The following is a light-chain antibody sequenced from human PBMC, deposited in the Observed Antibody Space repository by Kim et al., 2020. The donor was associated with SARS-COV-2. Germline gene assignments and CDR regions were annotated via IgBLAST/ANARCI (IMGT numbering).Light chain of an antibody. CDR3: QQCKGAPWT. Sequence: APVGDRVTITCRASQVISNYLAWYQQKPGKVPKLLIYAASALLSGVPSRFSGSGSGTDFTLTITSLQPEDVAVYYCQQCKGAPWTFGHGTKVEIK. V-gene: IGKV1-27*01. CDR2: AAS. J-gene: IGKJ1*01. CDR1: QVISNY.